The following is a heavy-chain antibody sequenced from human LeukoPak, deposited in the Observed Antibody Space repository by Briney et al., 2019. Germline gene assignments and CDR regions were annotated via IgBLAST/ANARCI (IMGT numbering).Heavy chain of an antibody. V-gene: IGHV4-39*01. CDR1: GDSISSSGYY. CDR3: ARPNAGLYTPGSYYKV. J-gene: IGHJ4*02. D-gene: IGHD3-10*01. CDR2: FFLGGST. Sequence: SETLSLTCTVSGDSISSSGYYWGWIRQPPGKGLEWIVSFFLGGSTYYNPSLASRVTISLDTSKNQFSLKLTSVPAADPAVYFCARPNAGLYTPGSYYKVWGQGALVTVSS.